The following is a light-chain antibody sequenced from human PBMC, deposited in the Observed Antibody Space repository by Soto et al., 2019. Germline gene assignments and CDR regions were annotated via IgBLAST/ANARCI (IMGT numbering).Light chain of an antibody. V-gene: IGLV2-8*01. J-gene: IGLJ1*01. CDR3: SSYAGNNNYV. CDR1: SSDVGGYNY. CDR2: EVN. Sequence: QSVLTQPPSASGSPGHSVAISCTGTSSDVGGYNYVSWYQLHPGKAPKLMIYEVNLRPSGVPDRFSGSKSGNTASLTVSGLQAEDEADYYCSSYAGNNNYVFGTGTKVTV.